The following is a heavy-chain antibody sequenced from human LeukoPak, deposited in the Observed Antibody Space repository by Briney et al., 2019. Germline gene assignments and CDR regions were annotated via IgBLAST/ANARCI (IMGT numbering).Heavy chain of an antibody. V-gene: IGHV3-30*02. CDR2: IRYDGSNK. CDR3: AKSSGDILTGIKDDYYMDV. D-gene: IGHD3-9*01. Sequence: PGGSLRLSCAASGFIFSNYGIHWVRQAPGKGLEWVTFIRYDGSNKYYADSVKGRFTISRDNSKNTLYLQMNSLRAEDTAVYYCAKSSGDILTGIKDDYYMDVCGKGITVTISS. J-gene: IGHJ6*03. CDR1: GFIFSNYG.